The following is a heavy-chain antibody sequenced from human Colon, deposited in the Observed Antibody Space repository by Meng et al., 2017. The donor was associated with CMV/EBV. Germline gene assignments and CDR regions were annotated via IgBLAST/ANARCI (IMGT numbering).Heavy chain of an antibody. D-gene: IGHD4-17*01. V-gene: IGHV3-21*01. Sequence: GESRKISGAASGFTSSSFGMNWVRQAPGKGLEWVSSISTISGFMYYADSVRGRFTISRDNAKNSVYLQMNSLRAEDTAVYYCARYGDPPYYYYGMDVWGQGTTVTVSS. CDR1: GFTSSSFG. CDR2: ISTISGFM. CDR3: ARYGDPPYYYYGMDV. J-gene: IGHJ6*02.